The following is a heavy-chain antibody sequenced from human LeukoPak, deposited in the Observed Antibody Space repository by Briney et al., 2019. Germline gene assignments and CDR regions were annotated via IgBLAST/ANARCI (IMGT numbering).Heavy chain of an antibody. V-gene: IGHV4-4*02. CDR2: IYHSGST. Sequence: PSGTLSLTCAVSGGSISSSNWWSWVRQPPGKGLEWIGEIYHSGSTNYNPSLKSRVTISVDKSKNQFSLKLSSVTAADTAVYYCARVGTTDYGSGSYYFDYWGQGTLVSVS. CDR3: ARVGTTDYGSGSYYFDY. D-gene: IGHD3-10*01. J-gene: IGHJ4*02. CDR1: GGSISSSNW.